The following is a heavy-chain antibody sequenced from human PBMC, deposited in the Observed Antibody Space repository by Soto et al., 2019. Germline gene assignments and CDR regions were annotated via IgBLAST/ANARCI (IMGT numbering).Heavy chain of an antibody. D-gene: IGHD2-15*01. CDR2: IKSKSRGETT. CDR1: GFAFTSAW. Sequence: QLVESGGDLVKPGGSLRLSCAASGFAFTSAWMNWVRQAPGKGPEWVARIKSKSRGETTDYAAPVKGRFTISRDDSKNTLYLQMNNLIREDTGVYYCTSLYRLDPCGQGTLVNVSS. V-gene: IGHV3-15*01. J-gene: IGHJ5*02. CDR3: TSLYRLDP.